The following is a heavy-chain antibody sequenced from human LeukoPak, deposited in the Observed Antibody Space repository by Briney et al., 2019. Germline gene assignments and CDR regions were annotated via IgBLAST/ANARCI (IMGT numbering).Heavy chain of an antibody. CDR1: GFTFSDYY. CDR2: ISVSGSYT. CDR3: ARGYGDWFDP. V-gene: IGHV3-11*06. Sequence: GGSLRLSCAASGFTFSDYYMSWIRQAPGKGLEWISYISVSGSYTNYADSVKGRFSISRDNAKNTLYLQMNSLRAEDTAVYYCARGYGDWFDPWGQGTLVTVSS. J-gene: IGHJ5*02. D-gene: IGHD3-10*01.